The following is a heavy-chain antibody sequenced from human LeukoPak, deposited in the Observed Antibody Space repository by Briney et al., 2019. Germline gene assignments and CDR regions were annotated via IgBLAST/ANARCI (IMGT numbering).Heavy chain of an antibody. CDR3: ARGMIVVVRY. CDR1: GFTFSSYA. V-gene: IGHV3-30*04. Sequence: GGSLRLSCAASGFTFSSYAMHWVRQAPGKGLEWVAVISYDGSNKYYADSVKGRFTISRDNSKNTLYLQMNSLRAEDTAVYYCARGMIVVVRYWGQGTLVTVSS. D-gene: IGHD3-22*01. CDR2: ISYDGSNK. J-gene: IGHJ4*02.